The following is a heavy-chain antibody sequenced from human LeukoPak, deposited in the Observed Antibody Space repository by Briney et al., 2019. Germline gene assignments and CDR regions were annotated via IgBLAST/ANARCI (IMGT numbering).Heavy chain of an antibody. CDR2: MYSSGNT. V-gene: IGHV4-39*02. CDR3: AAGSTIFGVLIMGGWCDP. D-gene: IGHD3-3*01. Sequence: SETLSLTCNLSGGSVCRSIYSGVWTRQPPGRGLECYVCMYSSGNTYYNPSLKSRVTISVDTSKNHFSLKLSSVTAAVTAVYYCAAGSTIFGVLIMGGWCDPWGEGTLVTVSS. CDR1: GGSVCRSIYS. J-gene: IGHJ5*02.